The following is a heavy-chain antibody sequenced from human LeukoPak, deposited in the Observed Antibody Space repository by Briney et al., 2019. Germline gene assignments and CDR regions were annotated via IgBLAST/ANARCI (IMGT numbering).Heavy chain of an antibody. CDR2: MLSSGRA. CDR3: AKDLTYGDGRWEFVP. J-gene: IGHJ5*02. Sequence: GGSLRLSCVASGFSLSGYAMSWVRQAPGKGPEWVSGMLSSGRAYYSDSVKGRFTISRDSSKNTLYLQMNSLRSEDTAIYSCAKDLTYGDGRWEFVPWGQGTLVTVSS. CDR1: GFSLSGYA. D-gene: IGHD4-17*01. V-gene: IGHV3-23*05.